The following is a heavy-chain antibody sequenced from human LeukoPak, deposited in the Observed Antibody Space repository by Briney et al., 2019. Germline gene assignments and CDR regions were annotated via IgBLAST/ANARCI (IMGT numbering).Heavy chain of an antibody. D-gene: IGHD3-10*01. CDR1: GFTFSSYA. CDR2: ISYDGSNK. CDR3: ARDTKWFGETNFDY. Sequence: GGSLRLSCAASGFTFSSYAMHWVRQAPGKGLEWVAVISYDGSNKYYADSVKGRFTISRDNSKNTLYLQMNSLRAEDTAVYYCARDTKWFGETNFDYWGQGTVVTVSS. V-gene: IGHV3-30*04. J-gene: IGHJ4*02.